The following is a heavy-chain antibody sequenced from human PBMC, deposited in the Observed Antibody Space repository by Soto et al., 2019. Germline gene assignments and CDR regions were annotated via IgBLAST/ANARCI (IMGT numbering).Heavy chain of an antibody. CDR2: IYYSGST. J-gene: IGHJ4*02. CDR1: GGSISSGDYY. CDR3: ARGRSPRITMVRGVHHFDY. D-gene: IGHD3-10*01. V-gene: IGHV4-30-4*01. Sequence: NLSETLSLTCTVSGGSISSGDYYWSWIRQPPGKGLEWIGYIYYSGSTYYNPSLKSRVTISVDTSKNQFSLKLSSVTAADTAVYYCARGRSPRITMVRGVHHFDYWGQGTLVTVSS.